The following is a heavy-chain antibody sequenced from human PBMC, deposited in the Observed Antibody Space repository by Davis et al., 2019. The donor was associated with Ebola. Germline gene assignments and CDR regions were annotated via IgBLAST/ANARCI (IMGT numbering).Heavy chain of an antibody. Sequence: GGSLRLSCAASGFTFSSYAMHWVRQAPGKGLEWVAVISYDGSNKYYADSVKGRFTISRDNSKNTLYLQMNSLRAEDTAVYYCAKDPGYCSGGSCLTYYYYGMDVWGQGTTVTVSS. V-gene: IGHV3-30-3*01. CDR2: ISYDGSNK. CDR3: AKDPGYCSGGSCLTYYYYGMDV. CDR1: GFTFSSYA. J-gene: IGHJ6*02. D-gene: IGHD2-15*01.